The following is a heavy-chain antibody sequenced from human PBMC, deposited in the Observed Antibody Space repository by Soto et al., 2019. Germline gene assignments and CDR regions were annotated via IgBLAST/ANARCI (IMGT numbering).Heavy chain of an antibody. J-gene: IGHJ6*02. CDR3: ASRQYDFWSGYFSGGVNYGMDV. CDR2: IYYSGST. D-gene: IGHD3-3*01. CDR1: GGSISSSSYY. Sequence: PSETLSLTCTVSGGSISSSSYYWGWIRQPPGKGLEWIGSIYYSGSTYYNPSLKSRVTISVDTSKNQFSLKLSSVTAADTAVYYCASRQYDFWSGYFSGGVNYGMDVWGQGTTVTVSS. V-gene: IGHV4-39*01.